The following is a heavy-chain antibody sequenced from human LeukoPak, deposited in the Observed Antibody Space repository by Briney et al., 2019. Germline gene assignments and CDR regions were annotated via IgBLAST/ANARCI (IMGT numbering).Heavy chain of an antibody. V-gene: IGHV4-34*01. CDR1: GGSISTYY. D-gene: IGHD3-3*01. Sequence: SETLSLTCTVSGGSISTYYWNWIRQPPGKGPEWIGEINHSGSTNYNPSLKSRVTISVDTSKNQFSLKLSSVTAADTAVYYCARGRGDFWSGYRFDPWGQGTLVTVSS. J-gene: IGHJ5*02. CDR3: ARGRGDFWSGYRFDP. CDR2: INHSGST.